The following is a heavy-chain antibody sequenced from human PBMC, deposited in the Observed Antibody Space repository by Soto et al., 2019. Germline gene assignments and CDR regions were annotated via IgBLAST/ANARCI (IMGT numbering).Heavy chain of an antibody. CDR1: GFTFDDYA. CDR2: ISWNSGSI. Sequence: GGSLRLSCAASGFTFDDYAMHWVRQAPGKGLEWVSGISWNSGSIGYADSVKGRFTISRDNAKNSLYLQMNSLRAEDTALYYCAKDIDPDILTGYSPGAFDIWGQGTMVTVSS. CDR3: AKDIDPDILTGYSPGAFDI. D-gene: IGHD3-9*01. J-gene: IGHJ3*02. V-gene: IGHV3-9*01.